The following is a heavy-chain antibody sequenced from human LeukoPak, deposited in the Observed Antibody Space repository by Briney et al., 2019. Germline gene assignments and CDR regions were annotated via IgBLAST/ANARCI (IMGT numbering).Heavy chain of an antibody. CDR2: IIPIFGTA. J-gene: IGHJ6*04. V-gene: IGHV1-69*13. CDR1: GGTFSSYA. D-gene: IGHD2-2*01. Sequence: LVKVSCKASGGTFSSYAISWVRQAPGQGLEWMGGIIPIFGTANYAQKLQGRVTITADESTSTAYMELSSLRSEDTAVYYCARVRGYCSSTSCSSPYYYYGMDVWGKGTTVTVSS. CDR3: ARVRGYCSSTSCSSPYYYYGMDV.